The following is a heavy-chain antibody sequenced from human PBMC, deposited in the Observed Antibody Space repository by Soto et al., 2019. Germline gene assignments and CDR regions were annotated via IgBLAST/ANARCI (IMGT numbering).Heavy chain of an antibody. CDR2: IYSGGST. CDR1: GFTVSSNY. V-gene: IGHV3-53*01. Sequence: PGGSLRISCAASGFTVSSNYMSWVRQAPGKGLEWVSVIYSGGSTYYADSVKGRFTISRDNSKNTLYLQMNSLRAEDTAVYYCARESAADRDYWGQGTLVTVSS. J-gene: IGHJ4*02. D-gene: IGHD6-13*01. CDR3: ARESAADRDY.